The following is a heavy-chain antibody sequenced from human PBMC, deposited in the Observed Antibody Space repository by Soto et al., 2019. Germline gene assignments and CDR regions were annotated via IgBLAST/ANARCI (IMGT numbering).Heavy chain of an antibody. CDR1: GYNFRNYG. Sequence: QVQLVQSGAEVKKSGASVKVSCKASGYNFRNYGITWLRQAPGQGLEWMGWIGAYNGNRKYLQKLQGRVTMTTETSTNTAYMELTSLKSDDTAVYYCARVIGVSSMDHWGQGTQVTVSS. CDR2: IGAYNGNR. V-gene: IGHV1-18*01. J-gene: IGHJ4*02. CDR3: ARVIGVSSMDH. D-gene: IGHD3-10*01.